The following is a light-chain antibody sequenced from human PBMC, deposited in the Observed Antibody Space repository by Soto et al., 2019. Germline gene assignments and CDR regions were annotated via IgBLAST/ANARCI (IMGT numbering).Light chain of an antibody. CDR2: AAS. J-gene: IGKJ4*01. Sequence: DIQMTQSPSSLSASVGDRVTITCRASQSISSYLNWYQQKPGKAPKLLIYAASSLQSGVPSRFSGSGSGTDFTLTISSLQPEDFATYYCQQSYSTPPSLTFSGGTKVEIK. CDR1: QSISSY. V-gene: IGKV1-39*01. CDR3: QQSYSTPPSLT.